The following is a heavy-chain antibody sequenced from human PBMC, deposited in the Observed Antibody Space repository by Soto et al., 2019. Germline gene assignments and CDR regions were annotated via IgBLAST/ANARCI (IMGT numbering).Heavy chain of an antibody. J-gene: IGHJ5*02. D-gene: IGHD2-15*01. Sequence: GASVKVSCKASGGTFSSYTISWVRQAPGQGLEWMGRIIPILGIANYAQKFQGRVTITADKSTSTAYMELSSLRSEDTAVYYCARDTYCSGGSCYSVVNNWFDPWGQGTLVTVSS. V-gene: IGHV1-69*04. CDR3: ARDTYCSGGSCYSVVNNWFDP. CDR1: GGTFSSYT. CDR2: IIPILGIA.